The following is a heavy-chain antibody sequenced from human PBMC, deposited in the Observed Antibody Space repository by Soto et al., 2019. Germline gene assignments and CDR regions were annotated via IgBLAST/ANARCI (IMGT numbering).Heavy chain of an antibody. V-gene: IGHV3-21*01. CDR1: GFTFSSYS. Sequence: GGSLRLSCAASGFTFSSYSMNWVRQAPGKGLEWVSSISSSSSYIYYADSVKGRFTISRDNAKNSLYLQMNSLRAEDTAVYYCARDRWYYDSTGGSYYYYYGMDFWGQGTTVTVSS. D-gene: IGHD3-22*01. CDR3: ARDRWYYDSTGGSYYYYYGMDF. CDR2: ISSSSSYI. J-gene: IGHJ6*02.